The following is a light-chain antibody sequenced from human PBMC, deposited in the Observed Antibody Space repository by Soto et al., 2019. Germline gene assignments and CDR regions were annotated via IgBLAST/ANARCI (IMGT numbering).Light chain of an antibody. V-gene: IGKV3-20*01. Sequence: EIMMTQSPATLSVSPGERATLSCWASQSVSNYLAWFQQKPGQAPRLLIYGASSRASGIPDRFSGSGSGTDFTLTISRLEPEDFAVYYCQQYGFSLRTFGQGSKVEI. CDR3: QQYGFSLRT. CDR1: QSVSNY. CDR2: GAS. J-gene: IGKJ1*01.